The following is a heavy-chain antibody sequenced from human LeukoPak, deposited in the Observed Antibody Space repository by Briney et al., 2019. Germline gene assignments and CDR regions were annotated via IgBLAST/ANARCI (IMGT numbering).Heavy chain of an antibody. D-gene: IGHD5-12*01. J-gene: IGHJ4*02. Sequence: GGSLRLSCAASGFTFSSYWMSWVRQAPGKGLEWVANIKQDGSEKYYVDSVKGRFTISRDNAKNSLYLQMNSLRAEDTAVYYCAKANSAYDYDYFDYWGQGTLVTVS. CDR2: IKQDGSEK. CDR1: GFTFSSYW. V-gene: IGHV3-7*03. CDR3: AKANSAYDYDYFDY.